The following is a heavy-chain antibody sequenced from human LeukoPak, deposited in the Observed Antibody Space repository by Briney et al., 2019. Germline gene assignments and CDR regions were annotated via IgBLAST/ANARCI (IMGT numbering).Heavy chain of an antibody. V-gene: IGHV1-69*01. J-gene: IGHJ3*02. CDR1: GGTFSSYA. D-gene: IGHD2-21*02. Sequence: GSSVKVSCKASGGTFSSYAISWVRQAPGQGLEWMGGIIPIFGTANYAQKFQGRVTITADESTSTAYMELSSLRSEDTAAYYCARGEGTHIVVVTAIGNDAFDIWGQGTMVTVSS. CDR2: IIPIFGTA. CDR3: ARGEGTHIVVVTAIGNDAFDI.